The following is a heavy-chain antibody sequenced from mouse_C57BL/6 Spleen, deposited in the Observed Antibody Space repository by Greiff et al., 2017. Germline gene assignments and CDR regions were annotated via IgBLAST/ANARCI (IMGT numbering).Heavy chain of an antibody. CDR2: IDPSDSET. V-gene: IGHV1-52*01. J-gene: IGHJ4*01. Sequence: QVQLQQPGAELVRPGSSVKLSCKASGYTFTSYWMHWVKQRPIQGLEWIGNIDPSDSETHYNQKFKDKATLTVDKSSSTAHMQLSSLTSEDSAVYYGARNYGSSYGYAMDYWGQGTSVTVSS. D-gene: IGHD1-1*01. CDR3: ARNYGSSYGYAMDY. CDR1: GYTFTSYW.